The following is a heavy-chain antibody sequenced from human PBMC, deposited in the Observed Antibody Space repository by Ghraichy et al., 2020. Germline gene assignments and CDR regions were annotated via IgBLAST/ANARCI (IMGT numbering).Heavy chain of an antibody. V-gene: IGHV4-59*08. D-gene: IGHD6-19*01. CDR2: IYYTGTT. J-gene: IGHJ4*02. CDR1: GGSINNHY. Sequence: SETLSLTCTVSGGSINNHYWSWIWQPPGRGLEWIGFIYYTGTTDYNHSLKNRVTISVGTSKSQFSLKLTLVTAADTAVYYCARLISSGPFDYWGQGALVTVSS. CDR3: ARLISSGPFDY.